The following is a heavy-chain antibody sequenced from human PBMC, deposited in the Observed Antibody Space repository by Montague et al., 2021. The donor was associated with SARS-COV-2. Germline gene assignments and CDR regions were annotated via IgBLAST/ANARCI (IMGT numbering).Heavy chain of an antibody. J-gene: IGHJ5*02. D-gene: IGHD3-3*01. V-gene: IGHV2-5*02. CDR3: AHLHTGFWSAYYST. Sequence: PALVKPTQTLTLTCTSSGFSLSTSAVGVGWIRQPPGKALQWLALIYWDDDKRYSPSLKTRLTVTKDTSKNQVVLSMTNMDPVDTATYYCAHLHTGFWSAYYSTWGQGTPVTVSS. CDR2: IYWDDDK. CDR1: GFSLSTSAVG.